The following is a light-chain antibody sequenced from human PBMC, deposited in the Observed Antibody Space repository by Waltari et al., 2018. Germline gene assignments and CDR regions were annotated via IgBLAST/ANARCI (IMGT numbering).Light chain of an antibody. CDR3: ASWDASLNGWV. V-gene: IGLV1-44*01. CDR2: FTD. J-gene: IGLJ3*02. CDR1: RSNIGSNY. Sequence: QSVLTQPPSASGTPGQRVTISCSGGRSNIGSNYVNWFQQLPGTAPRLFIYFTDQRPSGVPGRFSGSKSGTSASLAISGLQSGDEADYYCASWDASLNGWVFGGGTKLTVL.